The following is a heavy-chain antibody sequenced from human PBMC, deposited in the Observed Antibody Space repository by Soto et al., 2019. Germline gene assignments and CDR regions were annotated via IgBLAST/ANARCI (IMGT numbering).Heavy chain of an antibody. D-gene: IGHD2-15*01. V-gene: IGHV3-30*03. J-gene: IGHJ5*02. CDR3: ARGGGGYCSGGACPNYFDP. CDR2: ISYDGSNK. Sequence: PGGSLRLSCAASGFTFSSYGMHWVRQAPGKGLEWVAVISYDGSNKYYADSVKGRFTISRDNSKNTLYLQMDSLRVNDTAVYYCARGGGGYCSGGACPNYFDPWGQGTLVTVSS. CDR1: GFTFSSYG.